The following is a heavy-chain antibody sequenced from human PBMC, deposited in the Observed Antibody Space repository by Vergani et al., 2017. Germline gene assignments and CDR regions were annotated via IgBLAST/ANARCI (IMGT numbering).Heavy chain of an antibody. CDR3: ARGEDCSSTSCYAGIWGFDI. CDR2: IIPIFGTA. Sequence: QVQLVQSGAEVKKPGSSVKVSCKASGVTFSSYAISWVRQAPGQGLEWMGGIIPIFGTANYAQKFQGRVTITADESTSTAYMELSSLRSEDTAVYYCARGEDCSSTSCYAGIWGFDIWGQGTMVTVSS. CDR1: GVTFSSYA. J-gene: IGHJ3*02. D-gene: IGHD2-2*01. V-gene: IGHV1-69*01.